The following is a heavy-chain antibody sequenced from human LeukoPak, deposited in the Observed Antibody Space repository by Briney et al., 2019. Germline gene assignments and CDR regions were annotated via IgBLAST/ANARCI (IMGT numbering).Heavy chain of an antibody. CDR1: GFTYSSYG. Sequence: GGSLRLSCAASGFTYSSYGMHWLRQAPGKGLEWVAFTRYDGSNKYYADSVKGRFTISGDNSKNTLYLQMNSLRAEDTAVYYCAKDSSGGYGDYYLDYWGQGTLVTVSS. V-gene: IGHV3-30*02. CDR3: AKDSSGGYGDYYLDY. D-gene: IGHD4-17*01. J-gene: IGHJ4*02. CDR2: TRYDGSNK.